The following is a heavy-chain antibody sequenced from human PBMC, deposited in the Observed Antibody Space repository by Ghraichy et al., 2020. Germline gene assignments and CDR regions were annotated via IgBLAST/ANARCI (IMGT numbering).Heavy chain of an antibody. D-gene: IGHD3-3*01. Sequence: GGSLRLSCAASGFTFSSYAMSWVRQAPGKGLEWVSAISGSGGSTYYADSVKGRFTISRDNSKNTLYLQMNSLRAEDTAVYYCAKAIQYDFWSGYYFDYWGQGTLVTVSS. J-gene: IGHJ4*02. CDR2: ISGSGGST. V-gene: IGHV3-23*01. CDR3: AKAIQYDFWSGYYFDY. CDR1: GFTFSSYA.